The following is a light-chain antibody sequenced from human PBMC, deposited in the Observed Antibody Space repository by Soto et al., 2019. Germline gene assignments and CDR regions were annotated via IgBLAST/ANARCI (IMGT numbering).Light chain of an antibody. CDR2: DAS. CDR3: QQYNTYVIR. J-gene: IGKJ5*01. Sequence: DIQMTQSPSTLSASLGDRVTITCRASQTISTWLAWYQQKPGKAPRLLIYDASSLESGVPSRFSASGSGTEFTLTISSLQPDDFATYYRQQYNTYVIRFGQGTRLAVK. V-gene: IGKV1-5*01. CDR1: QTISTW.